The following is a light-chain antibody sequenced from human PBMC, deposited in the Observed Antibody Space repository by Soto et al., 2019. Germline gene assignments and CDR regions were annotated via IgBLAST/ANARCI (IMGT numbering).Light chain of an antibody. CDR3: CSYTSSTVI. J-gene: IGLJ2*01. CDR1: SSAVGGYSL. Sequence: QYALTQPASVSGSPGQSITVSCTGTSSAVGGYSLVSWYHQNPGNAPKLVIYEGTKRPSGVSNRLSGSKSGNTASLTISGLQAEDEGDYYCCSYTSSTVIFGGGTKLTVL. V-gene: IGLV2-23*01. CDR2: EGT.